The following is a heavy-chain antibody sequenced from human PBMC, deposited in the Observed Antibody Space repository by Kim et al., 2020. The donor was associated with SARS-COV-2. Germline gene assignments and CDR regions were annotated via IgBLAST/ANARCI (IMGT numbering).Heavy chain of an antibody. CDR3: AKVQWSSSSYFDY. CDR2: ISDSGGST. J-gene: IGHJ4*02. V-gene: IGHV3-23*01. D-gene: IGHD6-6*01. CDR1: GFTFSSYA. Sequence: GGSLRLSCAASGFTFSSYAMNWVRQAPGKGLEWVSVISDSGGSTYYADSVKGRFTISRDNSKNTLYLQMNSLTGEDTAVYHCAKVQWSSSSYFDYWGQGTLVTVSS.